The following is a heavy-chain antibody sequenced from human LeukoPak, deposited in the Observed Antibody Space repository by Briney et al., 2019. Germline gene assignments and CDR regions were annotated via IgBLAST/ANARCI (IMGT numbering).Heavy chain of an antibody. CDR1: GGSISSGSYY. Sequence: PSQTLSLTCTVSGGSISSGSYYWSWIRQPAGKGLEWIGRIYTSGSTNYNPSLKSRVTISVDTSKNQFSLKLSSVTAADTAVYYCARDFFDYRGAFDIWGQGTMVTVSS. D-gene: IGHD4-11*01. CDR2: IYTSGST. V-gene: IGHV4-61*02. J-gene: IGHJ3*02. CDR3: ARDFFDYRGAFDI.